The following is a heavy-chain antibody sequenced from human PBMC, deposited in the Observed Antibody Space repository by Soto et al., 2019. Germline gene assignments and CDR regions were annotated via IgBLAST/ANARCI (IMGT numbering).Heavy chain of an antibody. D-gene: IGHD3-22*01. J-gene: IGHJ6*02. CDR2: IIPIFGTA. V-gene: IGHV1-69*13. CDR3: ARDPTYYYDSSGYSEEDYYYGMDV. Sequence: ASVKVSCKASGGTFSSYAISWVRQAPGQGLEWMGGIIPIFGTANYAQKFQGRVTITADESTSTAYMELGSLRSEDTAVYYCARDPTYYYDSSGYSEEDYYYGMDVWGQGTTVTVSS. CDR1: GGTFSSYA.